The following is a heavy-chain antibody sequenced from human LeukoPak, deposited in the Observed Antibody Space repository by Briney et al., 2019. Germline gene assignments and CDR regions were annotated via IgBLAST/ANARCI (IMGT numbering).Heavy chain of an antibody. Sequence: GASVKVSCKASGYTFTGYYMHWVRQAPGQGLEWMGWINPNSGGTNYAQKFQGRVTMTRDTSISTAYIELSRLRSDDTAVYYCARVTAIDVVVTALPDYWGQGTLVTVSS. CDR1: GYTFTGYY. CDR3: ARVTAIDVVVTALPDY. D-gene: IGHD2-21*02. V-gene: IGHV1-2*02. CDR2: INPNSGGT. J-gene: IGHJ4*02.